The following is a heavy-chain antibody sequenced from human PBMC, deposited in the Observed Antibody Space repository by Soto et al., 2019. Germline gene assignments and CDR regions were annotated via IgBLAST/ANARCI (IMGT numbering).Heavy chain of an antibody. D-gene: IGHD2-15*01. V-gene: IGHV3-7*05. Sequence: GGSLRLSCAASGFTFNSYWMTWVRQAPGKGLEWVASIKQDGSEKYYVDSVKGRFTISRDNAKNSLFLQVNSLRVEDTAVYYCASVATPPGYCIGGACYDIDSWGQGTLVTVSS. CDR2: IKQDGSEK. J-gene: IGHJ4*02. CDR1: GFTFNSYW. CDR3: ASVATPPGYCIGGACYDIDS.